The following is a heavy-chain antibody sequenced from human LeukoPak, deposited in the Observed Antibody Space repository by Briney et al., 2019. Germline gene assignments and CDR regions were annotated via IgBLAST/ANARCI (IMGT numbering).Heavy chain of an antibody. Sequence: HPGGSLRLSCAASGFALSSHRMTWVRQVPGRGPEWVANVNRDGSETYYLDSVKGRFTISKDNAKNSLYLQMNSLRAEDTALYHCARNNGMDVWGQGTTVIVSS. CDR2: VNRDGSET. CDR3: ARNNGMDV. CDR1: GFALSSHR. V-gene: IGHV3-7*03. J-gene: IGHJ6*02.